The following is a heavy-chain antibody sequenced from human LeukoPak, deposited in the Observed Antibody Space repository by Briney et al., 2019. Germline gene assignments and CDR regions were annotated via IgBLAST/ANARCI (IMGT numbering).Heavy chain of an antibody. CDR2: ILYNGSNK. V-gene: IGHV3-33*01. CDR1: GFTFSSSG. D-gene: IGHD2-15*01. J-gene: IGHJ5*02. CDR3: ARAGGYCSGGSCYRGYSWFDP. Sequence: GGSLRLSCAASGFTFSSSGMHWVRQAPGKGLEWVAVILYNGSNKYYADSVKGRFTISRDNSMNTLYLQMNSLRVEDTAVYYCARAGGYCSGGSCYRGYSWFDPWGQGTLVTVSS.